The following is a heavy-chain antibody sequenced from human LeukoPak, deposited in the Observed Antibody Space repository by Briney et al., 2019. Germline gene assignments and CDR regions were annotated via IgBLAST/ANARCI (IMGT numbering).Heavy chain of an antibody. Sequence: PSETLSLTCTVSGGSISSSSYYWGWIRQPPGKGLEWIGSIYYSGSTYYNPSLKSRVTISVDTSKNQFSLKLSSVTAADTAVYYCARDPPPHSSSWYLDYWGQGTLVTVSS. V-gene: IGHV4-39*07. J-gene: IGHJ4*02. CDR1: GGSISSSSYY. CDR3: ARDPPPHSSSWYLDY. D-gene: IGHD6-13*01. CDR2: IYYSGST.